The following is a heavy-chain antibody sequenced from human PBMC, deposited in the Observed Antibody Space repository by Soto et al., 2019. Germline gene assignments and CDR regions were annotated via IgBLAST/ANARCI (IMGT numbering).Heavy chain of an antibody. CDR3: AKDLLVVVITGFDY. CDR1: GFTFSSYA. CDR2: ISGSGGST. D-gene: IGHD3-22*01. V-gene: IGHV3-23*01. J-gene: IGHJ4*02. Sequence: PGGSLRLSCAASGFTFSSYAMSWVRQAPGKGLEWVSAISGSGGSTHYADSVKGRFTISRDNSKNTLYLQMNSLRAEDTAVYYCAKDLLVVVITGFDYWGQGTLVTVSS.